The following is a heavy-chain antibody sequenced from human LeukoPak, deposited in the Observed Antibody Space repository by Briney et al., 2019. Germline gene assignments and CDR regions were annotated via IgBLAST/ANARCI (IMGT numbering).Heavy chain of an antibody. CDR2: IYSGGNT. Sequence: GGSLRLSCAASGFTVSTKYMNWVRQAPGKGLEWVSVIYSGGNTYYAASVKGRFTISRDNSKNTLYLQMNSLRAEDTAVYFCTKEGGPMSATTERYAFDHWGRGTLVTVSS. CDR3: TKEGGPMSATTERYAFDH. CDR1: GFTVSTKY. J-gene: IGHJ4*02. V-gene: IGHV3-66*02. D-gene: IGHD4-17*01.